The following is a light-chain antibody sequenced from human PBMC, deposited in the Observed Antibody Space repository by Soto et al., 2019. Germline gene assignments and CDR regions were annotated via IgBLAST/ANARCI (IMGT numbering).Light chain of an antibody. CDR2: AAS. Sequence: DIQLTQSPSFLSASVGDRVTINCRASQGISSYLAWYQQKPGKAPKLLIYAASTLQSGVPSRFSGSGSGTEFTLTISSLQPEDFATYYCQQLNSYPLTFGPGTKVDFK. J-gene: IGKJ3*01. CDR3: QQLNSYPLT. V-gene: IGKV1-9*01. CDR1: QGISSY.